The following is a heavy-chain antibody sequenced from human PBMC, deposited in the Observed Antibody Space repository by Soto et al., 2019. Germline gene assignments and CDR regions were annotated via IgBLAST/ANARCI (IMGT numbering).Heavy chain of an antibody. D-gene: IGHD1-26*01. V-gene: IGHV1-69*12. J-gene: IGHJ4*02. Sequence: QVQLVQSGAEVKKPGSSVKVSCKASGGTFSSYAISWVRQAPGQGLEWMGGIIPIFGTANYAQKFQGRVTITAEESTSTADMELSSLRCEDTGVYYCAGGLRAVGSFDSWGQGTMVTVSS. CDR1: GGTFSSYA. CDR3: AGGLRAVGSFDS. CDR2: IIPIFGTA.